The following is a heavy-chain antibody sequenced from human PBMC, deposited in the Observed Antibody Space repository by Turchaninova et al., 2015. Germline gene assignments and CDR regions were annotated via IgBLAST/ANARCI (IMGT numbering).Heavy chain of an antibody. D-gene: IGHD6-13*01. V-gene: IGHV4-38-2*02. CDR1: GYSIRSGYC. CDR2: VYHGGST. J-gene: IGHJ4*02. Sequence: QVQLQESGPGLVKPSETLSLTCSVSGYSIRSGYCWGWIRQPPGKGLGWFGTVYHGGSTFYNPSLKSQFTISIDTSKNQFSLKVNSVTAADTAIYYCATDSSTWYRFDYWGQGTLVTVSS. CDR3: ATDSSTWYRFDY.